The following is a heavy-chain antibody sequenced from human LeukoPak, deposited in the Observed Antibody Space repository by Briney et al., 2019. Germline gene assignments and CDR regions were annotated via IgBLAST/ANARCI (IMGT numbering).Heavy chain of an antibody. V-gene: IGHV3-21*01. CDR3: ARGLCGGDCYSD. CDR2: NSTTSSYI. J-gene: IGHJ4*02. Sequence: GGSLRLFCAASGFTFSSYFMNWVRQAPGKGLEWVSSNSTTSSYIYYADSVKGRFNIYRDNAKNSLYLQMNSLRAEDTAAYYCARGLCGGDCYSDWGQGTLVTVSS. D-gene: IGHD2-21*02. CDR1: GFTFSSYF.